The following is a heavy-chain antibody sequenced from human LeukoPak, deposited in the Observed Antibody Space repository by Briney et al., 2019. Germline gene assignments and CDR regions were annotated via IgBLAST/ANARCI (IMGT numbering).Heavy chain of an antibody. V-gene: IGHV3-74*01. Sequence: GGSLRLSCAASGFIFSSHWMHWVRQAPGKGLVWVSRIKGRFTASRDNAENTLYLRMNSLRAEDTAVYYCARVSQFPGISSDYWGQGSLVTVSS. CDR2: I. CDR3: ARVSQFPGISSDY. D-gene: IGHD2-21*01. J-gene: IGHJ4*02. CDR1: GFIFSSHW.